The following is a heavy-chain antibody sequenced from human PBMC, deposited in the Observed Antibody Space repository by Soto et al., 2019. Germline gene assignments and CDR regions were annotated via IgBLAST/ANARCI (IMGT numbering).Heavy chain of an antibody. CDR3: ATQDVDSSSWYESDY. Sequence: SETLSLTCTVSGGSISSSSYYWGWIRQPPGKGLEWIGSIYYSGSTYYNPSLKSRVTISVDTSKNQFSLKLSSVTAADTAVYYCATQDVDSSSWYESDYWGQGTLVTVSS. CDR1: GGSISSSSYY. CDR2: IYYSGST. D-gene: IGHD6-13*01. V-gene: IGHV4-39*01. J-gene: IGHJ4*02.